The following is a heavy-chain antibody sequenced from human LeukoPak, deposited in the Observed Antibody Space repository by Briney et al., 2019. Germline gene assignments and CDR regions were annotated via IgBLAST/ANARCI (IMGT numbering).Heavy chain of an antibody. CDR2: ISAYNGNT. V-gene: IGHV1-18*04. CDR1: GYTFTDYY. Sequence: ASVKVSCKASGYTFTDYYMHWVRQAPGQGLEWMGWISAYNGNTNYAQKLQGRVTMTTDTSTSTAYMELRSLRSDDTAVYYCARDLVYGDLDAFDIWGQGTMVTVSS. CDR3: ARDLVYGDLDAFDI. J-gene: IGHJ3*02. D-gene: IGHD4-17*01.